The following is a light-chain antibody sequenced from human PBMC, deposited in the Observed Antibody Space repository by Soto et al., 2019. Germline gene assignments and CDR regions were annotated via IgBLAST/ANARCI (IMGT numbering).Light chain of an antibody. V-gene: IGLV2-14*01. CDR2: DVS. CDR3: SSYTSSSTVV. Sequence: QSVLTQPASVSGSPGQSITISCTGTSSDVGGHNYVSWYQQHPGKAPKLMIYDVSNLPSGVSNRFSGSKSGNTASLTISGLQAEDEADYYCSSYTSSSTVVFGGGTQLTVL. J-gene: IGLJ2*01. CDR1: SSDVGGHNY.